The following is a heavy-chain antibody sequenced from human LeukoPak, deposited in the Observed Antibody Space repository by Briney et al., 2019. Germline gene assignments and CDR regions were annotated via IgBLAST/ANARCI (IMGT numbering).Heavy chain of an antibody. D-gene: IGHD6-19*01. J-gene: IGHJ5*02. CDR2: IYYSGST. V-gene: IGHV4-59*01. Sequence: SETLSLTCTVSGGSISSYYWSWIRQPPGKGLEWIGYIYYSGSTNYNPSLKSRVTISVDTSKNQFSLKLSSVTAADTAVYYCARGGGWKNWFDPWGQGTLVTVSS. CDR3: ARGGGWKNWFDP. CDR1: GGSISSYY.